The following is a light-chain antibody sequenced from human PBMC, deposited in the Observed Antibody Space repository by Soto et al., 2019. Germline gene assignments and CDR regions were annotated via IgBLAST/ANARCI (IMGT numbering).Light chain of an antibody. J-gene: IGKJ2*01. CDR2: DAS. CDR3: QQRSNWPPYT. CDR1: QSISSY. Sequence: EIVLTQSPATLSLSPGERATLSCRASQSISSYLAWYQQKPGQAPRLLIYDASNRATGIPARFSGSGSGTDITLTISSLEPEDFAVYYCQQRSNWPPYTFSQGTKLEI. V-gene: IGKV3-11*01.